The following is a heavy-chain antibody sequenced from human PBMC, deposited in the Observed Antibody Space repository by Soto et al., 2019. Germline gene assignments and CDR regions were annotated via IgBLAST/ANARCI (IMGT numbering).Heavy chain of an antibody. D-gene: IGHD2-2*01. V-gene: IGHV1-69*13. CDR2: IIPIFGTA. J-gene: IGHJ5*02. CDR1: GGTFSSYA. CDR3: ARETSASMSFDP. Sequence: SVKVSCKASGGTFSSYAISWVRQAPGQGLEWMGGIIPIFGTANYAQKFQGRVTITADESTSTAYMELSSLRSEDTAVYDGARETSASMSFDPWGQGTLVTVSS.